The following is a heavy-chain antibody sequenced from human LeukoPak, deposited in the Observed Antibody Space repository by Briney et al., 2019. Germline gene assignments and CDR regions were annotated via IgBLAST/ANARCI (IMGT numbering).Heavy chain of an antibody. D-gene: IGHD3-16*01. V-gene: IGHV4-4*07. CDR2: IYTSGNT. J-gene: IGHJ3*02. CDR3: ARSRHPPRTKVRGTFDI. Sequence: KPSETLSLTCTVSGSSISGYYWNWIRQPAGKGLEWIGRIYTSGNTNYNPSLKSRVTISVDTSKNQFSLKLSSVTAADTAVYYCARSRHPPRTKVRGTFDIWGQGTMVTVSS. CDR1: GSSISGYY.